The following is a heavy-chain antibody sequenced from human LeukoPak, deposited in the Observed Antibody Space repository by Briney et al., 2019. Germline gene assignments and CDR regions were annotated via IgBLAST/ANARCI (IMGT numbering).Heavy chain of an antibody. D-gene: IGHD1-1*01. CDR1: GGSISTSSFS. CDR2: IYYSGST. Sequence: SETLSLTCTVSGGSISTSSFSWGWIRQPPGKGLEWIGTIYYSGSTFYNPSLESRVTISVDTSKNQFSLKLSSVTAADTAVYYCARVANARAFDIWGQGTMVTVSS. J-gene: IGHJ3*02. CDR3: ARVANARAFDI. V-gene: IGHV4-39*01.